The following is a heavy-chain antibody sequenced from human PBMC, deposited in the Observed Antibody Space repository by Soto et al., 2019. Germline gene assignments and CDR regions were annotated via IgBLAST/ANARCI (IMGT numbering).Heavy chain of an antibody. CDR1: GVTFSRYA. CDR3: AREVTTVTRCFDY. D-gene: IGHD4-17*01. Sequence: GASVKVSCKASGVTFSRYAISWVRPAPGQGLEWMGGIIPIFGKANYAQKFQGRVTMTRDTSTSTVYMELSGLRSEDTAVYYCAREVTTVTRCFDYWGQGTLVTVSS. V-gene: IGHV1-69*05. CDR2: IIPIFGKA. J-gene: IGHJ4*02.